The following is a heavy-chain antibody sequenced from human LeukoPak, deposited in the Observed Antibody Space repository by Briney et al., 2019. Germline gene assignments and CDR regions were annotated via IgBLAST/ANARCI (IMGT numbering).Heavy chain of an antibody. J-gene: IGHJ4*02. Sequence: GGSLRLSCAASGFTFSSYGMHWVRQAPGKGLEWVAVISYDGSNKYYADSVKGRFTISRDDSKNTLYLQMNSLRAEDTAVYYCAKAAAGYWGQGTLVTVSS. V-gene: IGHV3-30*18. CDR3: AKAAAGY. CDR2: ISYDGSNK. CDR1: GFTFSSYG. D-gene: IGHD6-13*01.